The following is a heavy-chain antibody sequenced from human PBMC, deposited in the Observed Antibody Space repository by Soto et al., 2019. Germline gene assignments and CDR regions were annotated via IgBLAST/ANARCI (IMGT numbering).Heavy chain of an antibody. CDR1: GFSFSTNA. Sequence: PGGSLRLSCTASGFSFSTNAMSWVRQAPGKGLEWVSSISSGGTTTFYAASVEGRFTISRDKSKNTLYLQMNSLRADDTAVYYCAREGGSIGGWFGRKFDSWGQGTQVTVSS. V-gene: IGHV3-23*01. D-gene: IGHD6-19*01. CDR2: ISSGGTTT. CDR3: AREGGSIGGWFGRKFDS. J-gene: IGHJ4*02.